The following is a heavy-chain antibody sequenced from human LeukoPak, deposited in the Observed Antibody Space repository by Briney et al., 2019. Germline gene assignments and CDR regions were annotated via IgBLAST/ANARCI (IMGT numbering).Heavy chain of an antibody. CDR2: IRYDGSNK. D-gene: IGHD6-13*01. Sequence: GGTLRLSCAASGFTFSSYGMHWVRQAPGKGLEWVAFIRYDGSNKYYADSVKGRFTISRDNAKNTLYLQMNSLRAEDTAVYYCARDRSSSWWRLAGAFDIWGQGTMVTVSS. V-gene: IGHV3-30*02. J-gene: IGHJ3*02. CDR1: GFTFSSYG. CDR3: ARDRSSSWWRLAGAFDI.